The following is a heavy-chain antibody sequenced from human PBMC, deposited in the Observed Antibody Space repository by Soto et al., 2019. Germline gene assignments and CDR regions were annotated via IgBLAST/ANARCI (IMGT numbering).Heavy chain of an antibody. CDR1: GLTFSSYA. CDR2: ISYDGSNK. D-gene: IGHD2-2*01. J-gene: IGHJ4*01. V-gene: IGHV3-30-3*01. CDR3: SRGQYQLLFVLYY. Sequence: GRNVSLSCAAYGLTFSSYAMHWVRQAPGKGLEWVAVISYDGSNKYYADSVKGRFTISRDNSKNTLYLQLNSLRAEDTAVYYFSRGQYQLLFVLYYWGKGSWVTVSS.